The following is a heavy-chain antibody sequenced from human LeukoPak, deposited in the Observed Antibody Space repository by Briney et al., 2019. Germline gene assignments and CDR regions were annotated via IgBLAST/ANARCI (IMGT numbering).Heavy chain of an antibody. CDR2: ISSDSGHI. CDR1: GFTFTDYS. Sequence: GGSLRLSCAAAGFTFTDYSMNWVRQAPGKGLEWVSTISSDSGHIYYADSVKGRFTISRDNAENSLYLQINSLRAEDTAVYYCAKADYDILTGYWAWGQGTLVTVSS. D-gene: IGHD3-9*01. J-gene: IGHJ4*02. V-gene: IGHV3-21*04. CDR3: AKADYDILTGYWA.